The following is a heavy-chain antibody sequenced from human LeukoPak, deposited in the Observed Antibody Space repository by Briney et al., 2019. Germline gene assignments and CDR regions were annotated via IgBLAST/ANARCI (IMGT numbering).Heavy chain of an antibody. CDR3: ATSRQWLVRYFDY. CDR2: ISGSGGST. D-gene: IGHD6-19*01. CDR1: GFTFSSYA. J-gene: IGHJ4*02. V-gene: IGHV3-23*01. Sequence: GGSLRLSCAASGFTFSSYAMSWVRQAPGKGLEWVAAISGSGGSTYYADSVKGRFAISRDNSKNTLYLQMKSLRAEDTAVYYCATSRQWLVRYFDYWGQGTLATVSS.